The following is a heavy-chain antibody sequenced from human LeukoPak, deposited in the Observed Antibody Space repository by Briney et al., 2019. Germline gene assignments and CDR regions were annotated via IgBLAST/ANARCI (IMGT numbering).Heavy chain of an antibody. CDR3: VKHTHSGYDLSH. D-gene: IGHD5-12*01. V-gene: IGHV4-39*01. J-gene: IGHJ4*02. Sequence: KASETLSLTCTVPGGSISSSSSYWGWIRQPPGKGLEWIVSMYNSGSTYYNPSLKSRVTIFVDTSKNQFSLKLSSVTAADTAVYYCVKHTHSGYDLSHWGQGTLVTVSS. CDR2: MYNSGST. CDR1: GGSISSSSSY.